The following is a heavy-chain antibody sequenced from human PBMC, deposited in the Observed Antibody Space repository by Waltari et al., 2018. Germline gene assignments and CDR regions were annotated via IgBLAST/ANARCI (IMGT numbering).Heavy chain of an antibody. D-gene: IGHD1-26*01. CDR1: GYRFTDDP. CDR2: INPKNGDT. CDR3: ARDPGPIVGAPDY. J-gene: IGHJ4*02. V-gene: IGHV1-2*02. Sequence: QVQLVQSGTEVKKPGASVKVSCQASGYRFTDDPLHWVRQTPGQGLEWLGWINPKNGDTGYALNFLGRVTMTRDTSINTVFMDLSGLRSDDTAVFYCARDPGPIVGAPDYWGQGTLVTVSS.